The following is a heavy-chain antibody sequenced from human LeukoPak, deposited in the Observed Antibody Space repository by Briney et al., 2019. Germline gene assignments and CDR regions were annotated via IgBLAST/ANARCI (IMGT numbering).Heavy chain of an antibody. J-gene: IGHJ6*03. CDR2: IWSDGNNR. CDR3: AKDGDAAYYYDCSGRGNYFYYYMDV. V-gene: IGHV3-33*06. Sequence: PGGSLRLACAASGFTFSRYGIHWVRQAPGKGLEWVAIIWSDGNNRHYADSVKGRFTISRDNSKNTVSLQMNSLRAEDTAVYYCAKDGDAAYYYDCSGRGNYFYYYMDVWGKGTTVTVSS. D-gene: IGHD3-22*01. CDR1: GFTFSRYG.